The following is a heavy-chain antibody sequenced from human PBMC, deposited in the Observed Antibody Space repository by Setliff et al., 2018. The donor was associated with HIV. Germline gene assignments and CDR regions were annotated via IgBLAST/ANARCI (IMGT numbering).Heavy chain of an antibody. D-gene: IGHD6-13*01. CDR1: GGSIISGSNY. CDR3: VRGPHTSSWYGGYAFDI. J-gene: IGHJ3*02. CDR2: IYTSGST. Sequence: SETLSLTCTVSGGSIISGSNYWSWIRQPAGKGLEWIGRIYTSGSTNYNPSLKSRVTMSVDTSKNQFSLNLNSVTAADTAVYYCVRGPHTSSWYGGYAFDILGQGTMVTVSS. V-gene: IGHV4-61*02.